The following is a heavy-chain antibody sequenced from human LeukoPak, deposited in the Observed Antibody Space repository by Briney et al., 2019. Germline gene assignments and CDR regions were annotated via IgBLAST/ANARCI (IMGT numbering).Heavy chain of an antibody. CDR3: ARDRVYCSGGSCPAGWFDP. CDR1: GYTFTSYA. J-gene: IGHJ5*02. V-gene: IGHV1-3*01. D-gene: IGHD2-15*01. Sequence: ASAKVSCKASGYTFTSYAMHWVRQAPGQRLEWMGWINAGNGNTKYSQKFQGRVTITRDTSASTAYMELSSLRSEDTAVYYCARDRVYCSGGSCPAGWFDPWGQGTLVTVSS. CDR2: INAGNGNT.